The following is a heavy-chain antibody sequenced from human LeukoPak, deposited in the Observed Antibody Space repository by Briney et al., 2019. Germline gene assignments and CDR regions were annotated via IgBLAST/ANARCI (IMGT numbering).Heavy chain of an antibody. Sequence: GGSLRLSCAASGFTFNTYGMSWVRHSPGKGLEWVSAISGSATGYMTNYADSVKGRFTISRDNDKNTLYLQMNSLRAEDTALYYCAKDIRGYYYAMDVWGKGTTVSVSS. D-gene: IGHD3-3*02. J-gene: IGHJ6*04. CDR2: ISGSATGYMT. CDR3: AKDIRGYYYAMDV. CDR1: GFTFNTYG. V-gene: IGHV3-23*01.